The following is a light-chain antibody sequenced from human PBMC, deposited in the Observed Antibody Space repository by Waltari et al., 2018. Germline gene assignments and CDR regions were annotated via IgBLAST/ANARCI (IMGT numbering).Light chain of an antibody. Sequence: QSALTQPASVSGSPGQSITISCTGTSSDGGGYNHVSWYQQHPGKAPKLMIYAVSKRPSGVSNRFSGSKSGNTASLTISGLQAEDEADYYCSSYSSSSTYVVFGGGTKLTVL. V-gene: IGLV2-14*03. CDR3: SSYSSSSTYVV. CDR1: SSDGGGYNH. J-gene: IGLJ2*01. CDR2: AVS.